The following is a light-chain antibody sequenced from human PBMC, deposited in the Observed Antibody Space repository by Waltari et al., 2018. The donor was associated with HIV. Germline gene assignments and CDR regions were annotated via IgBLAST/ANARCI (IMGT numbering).Light chain of an antibody. V-gene: IGLV3-21*04. CDR3: QVWVDSRDVAVI. Sequence: SYALTQPPSVSVAPGKTARITCGGDNIGGKLVHWYQQKPGQAPGLVICEDSDRPSGIPERVSGSNSGNTGTLTIRRVEGGDEADYYCQVWVDSRDVAVIFGGGTKLTVL. J-gene: IGLJ2*01. CDR1: NIGGKL. CDR2: EDS.